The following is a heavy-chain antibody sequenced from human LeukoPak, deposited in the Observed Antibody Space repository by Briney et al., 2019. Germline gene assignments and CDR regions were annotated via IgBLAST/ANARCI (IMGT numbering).Heavy chain of an antibody. V-gene: IGHV3-53*01. CDR2: LYSGSDT. CDR3: ARVGDHFHWYLDL. CDR1: GFTVSTKY. Sequence: GGSLTLSCAASGFTVSTKYMNWVRQAPGKGLEWVSILYSGSDTYYADSVKGRFTISRDSSKNMLFLNMNSLRAEDTAVYYCARVGDHFHWYLDLWGRGTLVTVSS. D-gene: IGHD5-24*01. J-gene: IGHJ2*01.